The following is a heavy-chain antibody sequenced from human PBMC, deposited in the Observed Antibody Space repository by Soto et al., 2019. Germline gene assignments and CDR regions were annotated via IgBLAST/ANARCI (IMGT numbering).Heavy chain of an antibody. CDR3: ERIGIVVVPAAIPH. V-gene: IGHV3-11*01. Sequence: GGSLRLSCAASGFTFSDYYMSWIRQAPGKGLEWVSYISSSGSTIYYADSVKGRFTISRDNAKNSLYLQMNSLRAEDTAVYYCERIGIVVVPAAIPHWGQGTLVTVSS. CDR1: GFTFSDYY. D-gene: IGHD2-2*01. J-gene: IGHJ4*02. CDR2: ISSSGSTI.